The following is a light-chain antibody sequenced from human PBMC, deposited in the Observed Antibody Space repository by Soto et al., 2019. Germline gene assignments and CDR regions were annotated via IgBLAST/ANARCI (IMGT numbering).Light chain of an antibody. CDR3: QQTYSSPVT. J-gene: IGKJ4*01. CDR2: GAS. V-gene: IGKV1-39*01. Sequence: DIQMTQSPSSLSASVGDGVTITCRASQSISSHVNWYQQKPGKAPKVLIYGASSLQSGVPSRFSGRGFGTDFTLSISSLQPEDFATYYCQQTYSSPVTFGGGTKVEI. CDR1: QSISSH.